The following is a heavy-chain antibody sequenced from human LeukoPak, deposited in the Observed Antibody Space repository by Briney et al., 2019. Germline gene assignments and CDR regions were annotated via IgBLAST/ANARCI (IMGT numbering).Heavy chain of an antibody. Sequence: GRSLRLSCAASGLTFSSYAMHWVRQAPGKGLEWVAVISYDGSNKYYADSVKGRFTISRDNSKNTLYLQMNSLRAEDTAVYYCAPGYCSSTSCLHYYEYWGQGTLVTVSS. J-gene: IGHJ4*02. D-gene: IGHD2-2*01. CDR3: APGYCSSTSCLHYYEY. CDR2: ISYDGSNK. CDR1: GLTFSSYA. V-gene: IGHV3-30*01.